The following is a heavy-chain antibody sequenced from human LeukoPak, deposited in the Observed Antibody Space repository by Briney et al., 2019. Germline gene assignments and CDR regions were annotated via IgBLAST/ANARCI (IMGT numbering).Heavy chain of an antibody. CDR3: ARVSTTYYYGSGSYNCFDY. V-gene: IGHV1-18*01. D-gene: IGHD3-10*01. CDR1: GYTFTSYG. J-gene: IGHJ4*02. Sequence: ASVKVSCKASGYTFTSYGISWVRQAPGQGLEWMGWISAYNGNTNYAQKLQGRVTMTTDTSTSTAYMELRSLRSDDTAVYYCARVSTTYYYGSGSYNCFDYWGQGNPGHRLL. CDR2: ISAYNGNT.